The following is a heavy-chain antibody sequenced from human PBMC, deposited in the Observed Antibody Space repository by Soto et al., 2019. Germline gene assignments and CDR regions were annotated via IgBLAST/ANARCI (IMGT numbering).Heavy chain of an antibody. CDR1: GGSVSSRGSMSGRSFY. V-gene: IGHV4-39*01. J-gene: IGHJ4*02. D-gene: IGHD2-8*01. Sequence: SETLSLTCTVSGGSVSSRGSMSGRSFYWGWMRQPPGKGLEWIASISYSDGSFYNSSLKSRLTISVDTSKNQFSLSLRSVTAADTAVYYCASHRTFWPFDYWGQGTVVTVSS. CDR3: ASHRTFWPFDY. CDR2: ISYSDGS.